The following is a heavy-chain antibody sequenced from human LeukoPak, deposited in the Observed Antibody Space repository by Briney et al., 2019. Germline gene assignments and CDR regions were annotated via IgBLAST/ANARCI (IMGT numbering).Heavy chain of an antibody. CDR3: ARDENRGSGYYYHGLDV. D-gene: IGHD7-27*01. CDR1: GFNLNDYA. J-gene: IGHJ6*02. Sequence: GGSLRLPCSASGFNLNDYAMNWVRQAPGKGLEWVSYISKASSTMYYADSVRGRFTISRDNGKNSLFLDMKSLRDDDTAVYFCARDENRGSGYYYHGLDVWGQGTTVTVSS. V-gene: IGHV3-48*02. CDR2: ISKASSTM.